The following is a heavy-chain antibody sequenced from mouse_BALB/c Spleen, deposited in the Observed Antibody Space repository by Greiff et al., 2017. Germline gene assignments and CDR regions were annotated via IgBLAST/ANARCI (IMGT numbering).Heavy chain of an antibody. D-gene: IGHD2-2*01. J-gene: IGHJ3*01. CDR3: ARSRGMVKAWFAY. CDR1: GYSITSDYA. V-gene: IGHV3-2*02. Sequence: EVKLQESGPGLVKPSQSLSLTCTVTGYSITSDYAWNWIRQFPGNKLEWMGYISYSGSTSYNPSLKSRISITRDTSKNQFFLQLNSVTTEDTATYYCARSRGMVKAWFAYWGQGTLVTVSA. CDR2: ISYSGST.